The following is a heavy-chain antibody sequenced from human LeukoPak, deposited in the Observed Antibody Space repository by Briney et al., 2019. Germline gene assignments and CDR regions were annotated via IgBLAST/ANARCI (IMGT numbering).Heavy chain of an antibody. CDR3: ARPAVTTDAFDA. J-gene: IGHJ3*01. CDR1: GYTFTGYY. CDR2: INPNSGGT. D-gene: IGHD1-14*01. V-gene: IGHV1-2*02. Sequence: ASVKVSCKASGYTFTGYYMHWVRQAPGQGLEWMGWINPNSGGTNYAQKFQGRVTMTRDTSISTAYMELSRLRSDDTAVYYCARPAVTTDAFDAWGQGTMVTVSS.